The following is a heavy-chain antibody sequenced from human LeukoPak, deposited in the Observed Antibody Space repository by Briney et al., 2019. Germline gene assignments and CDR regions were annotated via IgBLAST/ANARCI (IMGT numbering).Heavy chain of an antibody. Sequence: SETLSLTCTVSGGSISSYYWSWIRQPPGKGLEWIGYIHYSGSTIYNPSLKSRVTISVDTSKNQFSLRLSSVTAADTAVYYCASGTLSFYYMDVWGKGTTVTISS. V-gene: IGHV4-59*01. CDR1: GGSISSYY. D-gene: IGHD3-16*02. CDR3: ASGTLSFYYMDV. CDR2: IHYSGST. J-gene: IGHJ6*03.